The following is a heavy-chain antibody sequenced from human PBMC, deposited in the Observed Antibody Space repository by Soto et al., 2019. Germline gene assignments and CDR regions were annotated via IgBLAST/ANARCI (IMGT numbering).Heavy chain of an antibody. Sequence: SQTLSLTCAISGDSVSSNSAAWNWIRQSPSRGLEWLGRTYYRSKWYNDYAVSVKSRITINPDTSKNQFSLQLNSVTPEDTAVYYCARGTYYDFWSGPKYYFDYWGQGTLVTVSS. CDR3: ARGTYYDFWSGPKYYFDY. V-gene: IGHV6-1*01. J-gene: IGHJ4*02. CDR2: TYYRSKWYN. CDR1: GDSVSSNSAA. D-gene: IGHD3-3*01.